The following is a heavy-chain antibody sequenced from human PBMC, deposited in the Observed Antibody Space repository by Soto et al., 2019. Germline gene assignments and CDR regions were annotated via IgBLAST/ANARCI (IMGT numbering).Heavy chain of an antibody. CDR2: IIPIFGTA. V-gene: IGHV1-69*13. J-gene: IGHJ4*02. Sequence: SVKVSCKASGGTFSSYAISWVRQAPGQGLEWMGGIIPIFGTANYAQKLQGRVTITADESTSTAYMELSSLRSEDTAVYYCVRTSLVVAAATREDYWGQGTLVTVSS. D-gene: IGHD2-15*01. CDR1: GGTFSSYA. CDR3: VRTSLVVAAATREDY.